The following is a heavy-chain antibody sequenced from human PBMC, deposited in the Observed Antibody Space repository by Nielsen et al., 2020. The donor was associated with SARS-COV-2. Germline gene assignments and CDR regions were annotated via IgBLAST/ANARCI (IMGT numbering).Heavy chain of an antibody. CDR1: GGSISSGGYY. Sequence: SETLSLTCTLSGGSISSGGYYWSWIRQHPGKGLEWIGYIYYSGSTYYNPSLKSRVTISVDTSKNQFSLKLSSVTAADTAVYYCARVRGYGGYYFDYWGQGTLVTVSS. D-gene: IGHD5-12*01. CDR2: IYYSGST. CDR3: ARVRGYGGYYFDY. V-gene: IGHV4-31*03. J-gene: IGHJ4*02.